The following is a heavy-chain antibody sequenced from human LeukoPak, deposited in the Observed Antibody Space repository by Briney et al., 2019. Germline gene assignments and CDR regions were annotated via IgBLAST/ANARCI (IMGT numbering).Heavy chain of an antibody. V-gene: IGHV3-33*07. CDR1: GFTFDTFG. Sequence: GGSLRLSCLASGFTFDTFGMYWARQAPGKGLEWVAVIRHDGSNKYYTDSVKGRFTISRDNSKNTLYLQMNSLRAEDTAVYYCARDRSTGSYFFFDYWGQGVLVTVSS. J-gene: IGHJ4*02. D-gene: IGHD6-19*01. CDR2: IRHDGSNK. CDR3: ARDRSTGSYFFFDY.